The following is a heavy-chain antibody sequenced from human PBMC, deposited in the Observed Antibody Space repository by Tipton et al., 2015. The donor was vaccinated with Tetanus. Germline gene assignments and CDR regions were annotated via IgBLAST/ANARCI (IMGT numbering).Heavy chain of an antibody. V-gene: IGHV4-34*01. J-gene: IGHJ4*02. CDR2: INYEGIT. D-gene: IGHD3-16*02. Sequence: EWIGEINYEGITNYNPSLKSRLTISVDTSKRQFSLRLTSVTAADTARYYCARGLLVCRAGSCDKSYLDYWDQGAQVTVSS. CDR3: ARGLLVCRAGSCDKSYLDY.